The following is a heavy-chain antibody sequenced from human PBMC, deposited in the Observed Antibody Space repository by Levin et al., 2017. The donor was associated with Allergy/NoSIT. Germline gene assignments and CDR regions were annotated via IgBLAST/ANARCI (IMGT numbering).Heavy chain of an antibody. Sequence: ESLKISCTVSGGSFITSSYFWAWIRQPPGKGLAWLGSIYYSWTTYYNPSLQSRLTISIDTSTNQFSLKLRSVTDADTDVYYCARHTALLWFEELVFDSWGQGNLVAVSS. J-gene: IGHJ4*02. V-gene: IGHV4-39*01. CDR3: ARHTALLWFEELVFDS. CDR2: IYYSWTT. CDR1: GGSFITSSYF. D-gene: IGHD3-10*01.